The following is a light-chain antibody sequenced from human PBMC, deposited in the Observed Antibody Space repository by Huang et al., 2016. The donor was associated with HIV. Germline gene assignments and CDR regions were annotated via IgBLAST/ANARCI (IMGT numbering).Light chain of an antibody. Sequence: EIVLTQSPATLSLSPGERATRSCRASQSVSSYLAWYQQKPGQAPRLLIYDASNRATGIPAMFSGSGAGTDFTLTCRSLGPEDFAVYYCQQRSNWPWTFGQGTKVEIK. J-gene: IGKJ1*01. CDR2: DAS. CDR1: QSVSSY. V-gene: IGKV3-11*01. CDR3: QQRSNWPWT.